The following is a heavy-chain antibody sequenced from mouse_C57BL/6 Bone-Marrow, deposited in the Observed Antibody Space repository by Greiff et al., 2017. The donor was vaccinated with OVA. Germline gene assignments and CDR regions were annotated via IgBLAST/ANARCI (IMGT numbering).Heavy chain of an antibody. CDR2: IYPRDGST. D-gene: IGHD3-2*02. V-gene: IGHV1-85*01. CDR1: GYTFTSYD. CDR3: AKTAQAIIFDY. Sequence: VKLVESGPELVKPGASVKLSCKASGYTFTSYDINWVKQRPGQGLEWIGWIYPRDGSTKYNEKFKGKATLTVDTSSSTAYMELHSLTSEDSAVYFCAKTAQAIIFDYWGQGTTLTVSS. J-gene: IGHJ2*01.